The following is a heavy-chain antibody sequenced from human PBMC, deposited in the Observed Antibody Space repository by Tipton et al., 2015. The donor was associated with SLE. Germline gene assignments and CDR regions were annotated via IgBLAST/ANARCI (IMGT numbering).Heavy chain of an antibody. J-gene: IGHJ4*02. CDR3: ARDFCTYGVCSHNN. D-gene: IGHD2-8*01. CDR1: GGSIFSYY. CDR2: IYISGST. Sequence: TLSLTCIVSGGSIFSYYWSWIRQPAGKGLEWIGRIYISGSTNYNPSLKSRVTISVDTSKSQFSLELRSVTAADTAVYYCARDFCTYGVCSHNNWGQGTLVTVSS. V-gene: IGHV4-4*07.